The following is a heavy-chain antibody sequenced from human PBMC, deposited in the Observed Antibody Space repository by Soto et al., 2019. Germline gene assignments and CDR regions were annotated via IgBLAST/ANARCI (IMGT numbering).Heavy chain of an antibody. D-gene: IGHD3-3*01. J-gene: IGHJ5*02. CDR2: ISAYNGNT. V-gene: IGHV1-18*04. Sequence: ASVKVSCKASGYTFTSYGSSWVRQAPGQGLEWMGWISAYNGNTNYAQKLQGRVTMTTDTSTSTAYMELRSLRSDDTAVYYCARDLQYDFSSGYFDNWFDPWGQGTLVTVSS. CDR1: GYTFTSYG. CDR3: ARDLQYDFSSGYFDNWFDP.